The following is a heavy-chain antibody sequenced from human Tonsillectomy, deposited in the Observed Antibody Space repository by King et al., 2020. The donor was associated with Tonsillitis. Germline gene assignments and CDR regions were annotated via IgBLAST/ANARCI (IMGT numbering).Heavy chain of an antibody. CDR1: GYNFATYW. CDR3: ARRKTVAGYYYYMDV. D-gene: IGHD6-19*01. CDR2: IYPGDSDT. Sequence: EQLVQSGAEVKKPGESLKISCKGSGYNFATYWIGWVRQMPGKGLEWMGIIYPGDSDTRYSPSFHGQVTISSDKSISTSYLQWSSLKAPDTAMYYCARRKTVAGYYYYMDVWGKGTTVTVSS. V-gene: IGHV5-51*01. J-gene: IGHJ6*03.